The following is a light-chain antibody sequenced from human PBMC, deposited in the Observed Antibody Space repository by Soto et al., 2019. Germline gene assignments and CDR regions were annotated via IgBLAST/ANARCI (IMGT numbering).Light chain of an antibody. CDR1: QSVSSY. V-gene: IGKV3-11*01. CDR2: DAS. Sequence: EIVLTQSPATLSLSPGERATLSCRASQSVSSYLAWYPQKPGQAPRLLIYDASNRATGIPARFSGSGAGTECTLPISSLEPEDFAVYYCQQRSNWLWTFGQGTKVDIK. J-gene: IGKJ1*01. CDR3: QQRSNWLWT.